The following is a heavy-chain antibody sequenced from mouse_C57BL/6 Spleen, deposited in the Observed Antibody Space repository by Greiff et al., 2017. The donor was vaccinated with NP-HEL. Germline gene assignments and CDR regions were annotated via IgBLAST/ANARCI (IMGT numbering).Heavy chain of an antibody. J-gene: IGHJ1*03. Sequence: QVQLQQPGAELVRPGSSVKLSCKASGYTFTSYWMHWVKQRPIQGLVWIGNIDPSDSETHYNQKFKDKATLTVDKSSSTAYMQLSSLTSEDSAVYYCARVYSNYGYWYFDVWGTGTTVTVSS. CDR1: GYTFTSYW. CDR2: IDPSDSET. CDR3: ARVYSNYGYWYFDV. D-gene: IGHD2-5*01. V-gene: IGHV1-52*01.